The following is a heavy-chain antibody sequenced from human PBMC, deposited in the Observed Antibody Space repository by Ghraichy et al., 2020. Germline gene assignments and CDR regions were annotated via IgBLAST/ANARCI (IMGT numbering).Heavy chain of an antibody. CDR3: ARDCGNPPQ. CDR1: GFTFRSYT. J-gene: IGHJ4*02. D-gene: IGHD2/OR15-2a*01. CDR2: IGMNNCHI. V-gene: IGHV3-21*01. Sequence: GGSLRLSCTASGFTFRSYTMNWVRQAPGKGLQWVSSIGMNNCHIYYADSVKGRFTISRDDTKNSLYLQMNSLRVDDTAVYYCARDCGNPPQWGQGTLVTVAS.